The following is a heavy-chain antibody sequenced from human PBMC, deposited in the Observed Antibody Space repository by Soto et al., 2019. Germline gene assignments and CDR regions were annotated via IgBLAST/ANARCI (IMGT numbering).Heavy chain of an antibody. CDR1: GYRFETYA. Sequence: QVQLVQSGGEVKKPGASVKVSCKSSGYRFETYAMNWVRQAPGQGLEWMGWTSSYNTATFYADKFQDRVSMTTDTSTGTAYMELRSLSSDDTAVYYCARGHGVIIGAMDVWGQGTAVTVAS. D-gene: IGHD3-3*01. CDR2: TSSYNTAT. J-gene: IGHJ6*02. V-gene: IGHV1-18*01. CDR3: ARGHGVIIGAMDV.